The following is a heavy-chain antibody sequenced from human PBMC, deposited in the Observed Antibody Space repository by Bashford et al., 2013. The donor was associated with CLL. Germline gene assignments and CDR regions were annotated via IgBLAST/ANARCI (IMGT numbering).Heavy chain of an antibody. CDR2: INHSGST. Sequence: SETLSLTCAVYGGSFSGYYWSWIRQPPGKGLEWIGEINHSGSTNYNPSLKSRVTISVDTSKNQFSLKLSSVTAADTAVYYCARGPMIVVAINPGEPYYYYYYGMDVWGQGTTVTVSS. J-gene: IGHJ6*02. V-gene: IGHV4-34*01. CDR3: ARGPMIVVAINPGEPYYYYYYGMDV. D-gene: IGHD3-22*01. CDR1: GGSFSGYY.